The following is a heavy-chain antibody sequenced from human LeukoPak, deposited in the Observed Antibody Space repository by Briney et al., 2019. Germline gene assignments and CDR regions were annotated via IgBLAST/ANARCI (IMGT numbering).Heavy chain of an antibody. Sequence: GGSLRLSCAASGFTLSTYGMHWVRQAPGKGLDWVAFIWYDGNEKHYADSAKGRFTISRDNSKNTLYLQMNSLRAEDTAVYYCAKAEFGELYPYYFDYWGQGTLVTVSS. CDR3: AKAEFGELYPYYFDY. D-gene: IGHD3-10*01. J-gene: IGHJ4*02. CDR1: GFTLSTYG. CDR2: IWYDGNEK. V-gene: IGHV3-30*02.